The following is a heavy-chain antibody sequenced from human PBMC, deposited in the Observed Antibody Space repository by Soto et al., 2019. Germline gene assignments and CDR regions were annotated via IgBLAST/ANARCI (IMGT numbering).Heavy chain of an antibody. CDR3: ARVGYSSGWFPDAFDI. CDR1: GFTFSSYW. V-gene: IGHV3-7*03. J-gene: IGHJ3*02. CDR2: IKQDGSEK. D-gene: IGHD6-19*01. Sequence: ESGGGLVQPGGSLRLSCAASGFTFSSYWMSWVRQAPGKGLEWVANIKQDGSEKYYVDSVKGRFTISRDNAKNSLYLQMNSLRAEDTAVYYCARVGYSSGWFPDAFDIWGQGTMVTVSS.